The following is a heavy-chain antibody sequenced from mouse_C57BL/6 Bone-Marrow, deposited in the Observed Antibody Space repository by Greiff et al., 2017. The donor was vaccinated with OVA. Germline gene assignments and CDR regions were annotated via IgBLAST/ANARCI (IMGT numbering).Heavy chain of an antibody. CDR3: ARHVDYGSFFYY. V-gene: IGHV5-6*01. CDR1: GFTFSSYG. CDR2: ISSGGSYT. D-gene: IGHD1-1*01. J-gene: IGHJ2*01. Sequence: EVKLVESGGDLVKPGGSLKLSCAASGFTFSSYGMSWVRQTPDKRLEWVATISSGGSYTYYPDSVKGRFTISRDNAKNTLYLQMSSLKSEDTAMYYCARHVDYGSFFYYWGQGTTLTVSS.